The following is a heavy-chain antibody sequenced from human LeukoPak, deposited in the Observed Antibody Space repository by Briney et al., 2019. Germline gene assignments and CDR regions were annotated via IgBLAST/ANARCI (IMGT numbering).Heavy chain of an antibody. Sequence: GGSLRLSCAASGFTFSSYAMSWVRQAPGKGLEWVSVISDSGHSTYYADSVKGRFTISRDNSKDTVYLQMNSLRAEDTAVYYCAKSDSSLYVRSAYYLNGYFQHWGQGTLVTVSS. CDR3: AKSDSSLYVRSAYYLNGYFQH. D-gene: IGHD3-22*01. J-gene: IGHJ1*01. V-gene: IGHV3-23*01. CDR1: GFTFSSYA. CDR2: ISDSGHST.